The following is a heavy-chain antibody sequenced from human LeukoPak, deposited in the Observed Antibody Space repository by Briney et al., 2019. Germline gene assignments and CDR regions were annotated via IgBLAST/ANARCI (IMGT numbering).Heavy chain of an antibody. Sequence: GGSLRLSCAASGFTFSSYSMNWVRQAPGKGLEWVSSISSSSSYIYYADSVKGRFTISRDNAKNSLYLQMNSLRAEDTAVYYCARLSGKGYYYYMDVWGKGTTVTISS. V-gene: IGHV3-21*01. CDR3: ARLSGKGYYYYMDV. CDR1: GFTFSSYS. CDR2: ISSSSSYI. J-gene: IGHJ6*03. D-gene: IGHD3-10*01.